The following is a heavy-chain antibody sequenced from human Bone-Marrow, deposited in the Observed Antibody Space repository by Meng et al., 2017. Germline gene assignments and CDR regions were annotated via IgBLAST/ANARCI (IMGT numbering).Heavy chain of an antibody. V-gene: IGHV4-59*01. D-gene: IGHD3-10*01. CDR1: GGSISGYY. CDR3: ARAWGGSGSFYRD. CDR2: IYYSGST. Sequence: SETLSLTCTVSGGSISGYYWSWIRQPPGKGLEWIGYIYYSGSTNYNPSLKSRVTISVDTSKNQFSLKLSSVTAADTAVYYCARAWGGSGSFYRDWGQGTLVTVSS. J-gene: IGHJ4*02.